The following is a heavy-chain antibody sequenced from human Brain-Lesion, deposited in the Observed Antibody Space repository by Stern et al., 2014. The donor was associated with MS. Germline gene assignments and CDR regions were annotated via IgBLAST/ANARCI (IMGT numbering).Heavy chain of an antibody. CDR1: GGAFSSGDCY. V-gene: IGHV4-30-4*08. CDR3: AGVTEFLRFFYPDY. J-gene: IGHJ4*02. CDR2: IPYSGNT. D-gene: IGHD3-3*01. Sequence: QVQLVQSGPGLVKPSQTLSLTCTVSGGAFSSGDCYWCWIRQPPEKGLERIGYIPYSGNTYSNPSLESRATIPMGRSKYPFSTQLRYVTAADTAVYYCAGVTEFLRFFYPDYWGQGSRVTISS.